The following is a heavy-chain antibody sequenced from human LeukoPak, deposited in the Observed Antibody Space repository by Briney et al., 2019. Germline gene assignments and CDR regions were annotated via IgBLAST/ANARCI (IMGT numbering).Heavy chain of an antibody. D-gene: IGHD4-23*01. J-gene: IGHJ6*02. CDR3: AKDGNWVYYYGMDV. Sequence: GGSLRLSCAASGFTFSSYAMSWVRQAPGKGLEWVSAISGSGGSAYYADSVKGRFTISRDNSKNTLYLQMNSLRAEDTAVYYCAKDGNWVYYYGMDVWGQGTTVTVSS. CDR2: ISGSGGSA. V-gene: IGHV3-23*01. CDR1: GFTFSSYA.